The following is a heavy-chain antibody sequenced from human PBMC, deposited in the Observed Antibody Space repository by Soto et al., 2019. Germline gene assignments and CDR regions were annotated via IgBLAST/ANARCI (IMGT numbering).Heavy chain of an antibody. CDR3: AKALGELSPESFDY. J-gene: IGHJ4*02. CDR1: GFTFSNNP. Sequence: GGSLRLSCVASGFTFSNNPMHWVRQAPGKGLEWVAIMSYDGNNQYYADSVKGRFTISRDNFKNTLYLQMNSLRAEDTAVYYCAKALGELSPESFDYWGQGILVTVSS. D-gene: IGHD3-16*02. CDR2: MSYDGNNQ. V-gene: IGHV3-30*18.